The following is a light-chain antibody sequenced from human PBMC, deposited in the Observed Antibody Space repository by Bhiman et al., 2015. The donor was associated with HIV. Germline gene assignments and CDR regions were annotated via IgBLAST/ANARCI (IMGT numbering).Light chain of an antibody. J-gene: IGLJ1*01. CDR1: DFRNTY. Sequence: SYELTQPPSVSVSPGQTASVTCSGGDFRNTYISWYQQKPGQSPVMVIYENDRRPSGVPERISGSKSGNTATLTISGTQALDEADYYCQAWDSNSAYVFGTGTKVTVL. CDR2: END. V-gene: IGLV3-1*01. CDR3: QAWDSNSAYV.